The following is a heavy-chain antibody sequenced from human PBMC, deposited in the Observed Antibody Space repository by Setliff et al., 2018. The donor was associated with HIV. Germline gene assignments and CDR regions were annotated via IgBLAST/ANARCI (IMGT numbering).Heavy chain of an antibody. J-gene: IGHJ6*03. CDR3: ARGTYYYYYYMDV. V-gene: IGHV4-61*05. CDR2: IYTSGGN. CDR1: GGSISSSSHY. D-gene: IGHD1-1*01. Sequence: SETLSLTCIVSGGSISSSSHYWGWIRQPPGKGLEWIGHIYTSGGNNYNPSLKSRVTISVDTSKNQFSLKLSSVTAADTAVYFCARGTYYYYYYMDVWGKGTTVTVSS.